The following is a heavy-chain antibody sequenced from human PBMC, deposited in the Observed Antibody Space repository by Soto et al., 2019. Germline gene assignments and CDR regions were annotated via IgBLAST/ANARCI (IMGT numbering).Heavy chain of an antibody. CDR3: AKMSSENYYDPVFS. V-gene: IGHV3-11*01. CDR2: ISSSGNII. Sequence: QVQLVESGGGLVKTGGSLRIVCEASGFTFSDYYMSWVRQAPGKGLEWVSYISSSGNIIYYADSVKGRFTISRDNAKNSVYLQMNSLSAEVTAHYFGAKMSSENYYDPVFSWGKGTLVTLSS. CDR1: GFTFSDYY. J-gene: IGHJ4*02. D-gene: IGHD3-22*01.